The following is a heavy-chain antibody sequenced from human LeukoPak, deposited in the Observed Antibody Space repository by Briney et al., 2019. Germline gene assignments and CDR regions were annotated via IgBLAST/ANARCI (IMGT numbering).Heavy chain of an antibody. V-gene: IGHV1-69*01. Sequence: SVNVSYKASGGTFSIYAISWVRQAPGQGREWMGGIIPIFGTANYAQKFQGRVTITADESTSTAYMELSSLRSEDTAVYYCARGQGSGYFEFGPPPAEYFQHWGQGTLVTVSS. CDR1: GGTFSIYA. J-gene: IGHJ1*01. D-gene: IGHD3-3*01. CDR2: IIPIFGTA. CDR3: ARGQGSGYFEFGPPPAEYFQH.